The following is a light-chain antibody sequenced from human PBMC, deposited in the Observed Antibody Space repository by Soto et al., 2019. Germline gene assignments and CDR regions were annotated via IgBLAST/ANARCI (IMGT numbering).Light chain of an antibody. J-gene: IGKJ2*01. V-gene: IGKV1-39*01. CDR1: HTISRY. Sequence: DTQMTQSPSSLSASVGDRVTITCRASHTISRYLSWYQQQPGKAPKLLVYAASTLQGGVPSRFSGSGAGTAFTLTISSLQPEDFATYYCQQTYTAPYTFGQGTKLEIK. CDR3: QQTYTAPYT. CDR2: AAS.